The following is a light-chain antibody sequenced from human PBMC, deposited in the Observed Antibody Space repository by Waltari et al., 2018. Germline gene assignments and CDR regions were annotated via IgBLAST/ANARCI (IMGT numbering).Light chain of an antibody. CDR3: SSYGGGDDYV. J-gene: IGLJ1*01. V-gene: IGLV2-8*01. CDR1: TRYFGGYHH. Sequence: QSALTQPPSASGSPGQSVTIPCTGTTRYFGGYHHVFWYQQHPGKVPKLILYEVNKRPSGVPDRFSGSKSDKTAFLTVSGLQAEDEADYYCSSYGGGDDYVFGAGTKVTVL. CDR2: EVN.